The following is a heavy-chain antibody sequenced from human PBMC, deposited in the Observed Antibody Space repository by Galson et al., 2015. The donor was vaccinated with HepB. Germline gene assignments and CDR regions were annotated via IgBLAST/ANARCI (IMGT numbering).Heavy chain of an antibody. J-gene: IGHJ4*02. CDR1: GYTFTSYA. CDR2: INAGNGNT. V-gene: IGHV1-3*01. Sequence: SVKVSCKASGYTFTSYAMHWVRQAPGQRLEWMGWINAGNGNTKYSQKFQGRVTITRDTSASTAYMELSGLRSEDTAVYYCARRGIAAAGIYFDYWGQGTLVTVSS. D-gene: IGHD6-13*01. CDR3: ARRGIAAAGIYFDY.